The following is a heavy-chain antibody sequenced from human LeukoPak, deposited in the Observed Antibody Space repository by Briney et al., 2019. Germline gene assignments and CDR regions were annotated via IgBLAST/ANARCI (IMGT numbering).Heavy chain of an antibody. J-gene: IGHJ4*02. CDR2: INHSGST. Sequence: SETLSLTCAVYGGSFSGYYWSWIRQPPGKGLEWIGEINHSGSTNYNPSLKSRVTISVDTSKNQFSLKLSSVTAADTAVYYCARGHQEGRYYDSSGYLFVVFGGPRPGGSYYFDYWGQGTLVTVSS. D-gene: IGHD3-22*01. CDR1: GGSFSGYY. V-gene: IGHV4-34*01. CDR3: ARGHQEGRYYDSSGYLFVVFGGPRPGGSYYFDY.